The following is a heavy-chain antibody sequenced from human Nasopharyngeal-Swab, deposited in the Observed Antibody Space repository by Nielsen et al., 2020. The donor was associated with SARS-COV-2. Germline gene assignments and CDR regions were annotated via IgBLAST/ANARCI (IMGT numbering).Heavy chain of an antibody. CDR2: IIPIFGTA. CDR3: ARDQGGNSVFSYYYYMDV. Sequence: SVKVSCKASGGTFSSYAISCVRQAPGQWLDWMGGIIPIFGTANYAQKFQGRVTITADESTSTAYMELSSLRSEDTAVYYCARDQGGNSVFSYYYYMDVWGKGTTVTVSS. V-gene: IGHV1-69*13. CDR1: GGTFSSYA. J-gene: IGHJ6*03. D-gene: IGHD4-23*01.